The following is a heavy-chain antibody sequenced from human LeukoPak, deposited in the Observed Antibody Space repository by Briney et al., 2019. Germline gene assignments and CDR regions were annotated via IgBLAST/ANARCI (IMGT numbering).Heavy chain of an antibody. CDR1: GGSISSYY. CDR3: ARACSGGSCYSSFDY. CDR2: IYYSGST. D-gene: IGHD2-15*01. Sequence: SETLSLTCTVSGGSISSYYWSWVRQPPGKGLEWIGYIYYSGSTYYNPSLKSRVTISVDTSKNQFSLKLSSVTAADTAVYYCARACSGGSCYSSFDYWGQGTLVTVSS. J-gene: IGHJ4*02. V-gene: IGHV4-59*08.